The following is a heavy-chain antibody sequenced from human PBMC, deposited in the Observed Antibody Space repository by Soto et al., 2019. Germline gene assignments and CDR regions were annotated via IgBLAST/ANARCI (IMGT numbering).Heavy chain of an antibody. CDR2: INSDGSRT. Sequence: PGGSLRLSCAASGFTFTDYWTHWVRQAPGKGLVWVSRINSDGSRTSYADSVKGRFTVSRDNARNTLHLQMNSLRAEDTAVYYCATAEVDYWGPGTLVTVSS. V-gene: IGHV3-74*01. CDR3: ATAEVDY. CDR1: GFTFTDYW. J-gene: IGHJ4*02.